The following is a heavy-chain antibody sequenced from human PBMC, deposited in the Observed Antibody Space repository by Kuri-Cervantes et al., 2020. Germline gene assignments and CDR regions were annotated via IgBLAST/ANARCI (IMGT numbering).Heavy chain of an antibody. J-gene: IGHJ5*02. D-gene: IGHD2-2*01. CDR2: IYYTGST. CDR1: GASISRSSYY. CDR3: ARMEYQLLHQTNWFDP. V-gene: IGHV4-39*01. Sequence: SETLSLTCTVSGASISRSSYYWGWIRQPPGKGLEWIGSIYYTGSTSYNPSLKSRVTISVDTSKNQFSLKLSSVTAADTAVYYCARMEYQLLHQTNWFDPWGQGTLVTVSS.